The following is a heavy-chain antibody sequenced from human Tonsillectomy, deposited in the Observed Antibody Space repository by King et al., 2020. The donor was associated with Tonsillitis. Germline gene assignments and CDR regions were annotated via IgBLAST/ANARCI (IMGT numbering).Heavy chain of an antibody. V-gene: IGHV4-39*01. Sequence: QLQESGPGLVKPSETLSLTCTSSGTSISSSSYYWGWIRQPPGKGLEWIGSIYYSGNTYYNPSLKSRVTISVDTSKIQFSLKLSSVTAADTAIYYCARSLQWSDAFDIWGQGTMVTVSS. CDR2: IYYSGNT. CDR1: GTSISSSSYY. J-gene: IGHJ3*02. CDR3: ARSLQWSDAFDI. D-gene: IGHD4-23*01.